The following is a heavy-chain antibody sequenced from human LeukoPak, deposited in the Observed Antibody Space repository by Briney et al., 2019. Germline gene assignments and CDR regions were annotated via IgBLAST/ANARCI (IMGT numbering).Heavy chain of an antibody. J-gene: IGHJ6*02. CDR1: GYSISSGYY. Sequence: SETLSLTCTVSGYSISSGYYWGWIRQPPGKGLEWIGSIYHSGSTYYNPSLKSRVTISVDTSKNQFSLKLSSVTAADTAVYYCARRGYSSSWYGMDVWGQGTTVTVSS. V-gene: IGHV4-38-2*02. CDR3: ARRGYSSSWYGMDV. CDR2: IYHSGST. D-gene: IGHD6-13*01.